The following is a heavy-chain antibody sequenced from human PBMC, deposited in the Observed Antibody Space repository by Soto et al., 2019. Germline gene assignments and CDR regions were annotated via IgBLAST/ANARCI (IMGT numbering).Heavy chain of an antibody. D-gene: IGHD2-2*01. CDR1: GFTFSNAW. CDR2: IKSKTDGGTT. Sequence: GGSLRLSCAASGFTFSNAWMSWVRQAPGKGLEWVGRIKSKTDGGTTDYAAPVKGRFTISRDDSKNTLYLQMNSLKTEDIAVYYCTTDRTEYCSSTSDPLECRNWFDPWGQGTLVTVSS. CDR3: TTDRTEYCSSTSDPLECRNWFDP. V-gene: IGHV3-15*01. J-gene: IGHJ5*02.